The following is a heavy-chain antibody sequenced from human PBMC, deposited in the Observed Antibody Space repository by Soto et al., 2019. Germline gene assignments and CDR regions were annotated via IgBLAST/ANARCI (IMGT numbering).Heavy chain of an antibody. Sequence: GPTLVNPTETLTLTCTDSGFSLSNAGMGVSWIRQPPGKALEWLAHIFSSDEKSYRTSLETRLTVSKDTSKSQVVLTMTNMDPLDTATYYCARAVGRAISDIWFDPWGQGTQVTVSS. CDR3: ARAVGRAISDIWFDP. D-gene: IGHD2-2*02. V-gene: IGHV2-26*01. CDR1: GFSLSNAGMG. CDR2: IFSSDEK. J-gene: IGHJ5*02.